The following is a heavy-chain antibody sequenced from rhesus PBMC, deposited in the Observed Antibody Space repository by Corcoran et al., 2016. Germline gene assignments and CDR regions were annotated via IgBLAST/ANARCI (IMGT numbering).Heavy chain of an antibody. CDR3: AKDHHGYNWNYDGLDS. Sequence: VQLQESGPGLVKPSETLSLTCAVSGGSVSSSNWWSWVRQAPGKGLDWVSYIRNGGGSTYYAESWKGRFTISRDNSKNTLSLQMTSLRAEDTAVYYCAKDHHGYNWNYDGLDSWGQGVVVTVSS. J-gene: IGHJ6*01. D-gene: IGHD1-26*01. CDR1: GGSVSSSNW. V-gene: IGHV3S25*01. CDR2: IRNGGGST.